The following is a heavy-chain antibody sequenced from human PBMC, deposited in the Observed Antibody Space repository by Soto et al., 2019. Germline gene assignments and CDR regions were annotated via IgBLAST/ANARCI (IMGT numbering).Heavy chain of an antibody. V-gene: IGHV1-18*04. CDR2: INTYNGNT. CDR1: GYTFTSYG. Sequence: ASVKVSCKASGYTFTSYGISWVRQAPGQGLEWMGWINTYNGNTNYAQNLQDRVTMTTDTSTSTAYIELRSLTSDDTAVYYCARGRYDILTGYHYYYGMDVWG. J-gene: IGHJ6*02. D-gene: IGHD3-9*01. CDR3: ARGRYDILTGYHYYYGMDV.